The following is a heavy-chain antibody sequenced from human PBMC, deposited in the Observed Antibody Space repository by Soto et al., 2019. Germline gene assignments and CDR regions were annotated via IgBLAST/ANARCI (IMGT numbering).Heavy chain of an antibody. CDR1: GFTFSRYG. J-gene: IGHJ4*02. CDR3: AKDLSDYGYYQTSFDY. D-gene: IGHD4-17*01. CDR2: ISYDGSNS. Sequence: QVHLVESGGGVVQPGRSLRLSCAASGFTFSRYGMHWVRQAPGNGLEWVAFISYDGSNSYYADFVKGRFTISRDNSKNTLFLQMNSLRAEDTGIYYCAKDLSDYGYYQTSFDYWGQGTLVTVSS. V-gene: IGHV3-30*18.